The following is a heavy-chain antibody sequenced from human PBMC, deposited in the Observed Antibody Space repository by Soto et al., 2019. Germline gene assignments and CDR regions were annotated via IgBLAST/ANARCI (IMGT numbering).Heavy chain of an antibody. J-gene: IGHJ5*02. CDR2: ISSSSSYI. CDR1: GFTFSSYS. Sequence: GRFLRLSCAASGFTFSSYSMNWVRQAPGKGLEWVSSISSSSSYIYYADSVKGRFTISRDNAKNSLYLQMNSLRAEDTALYYCARSPTPNCFDTWGQGTLVTVSS. V-gene: IGHV3-21*01. CDR3: ARSPTPNCFDT.